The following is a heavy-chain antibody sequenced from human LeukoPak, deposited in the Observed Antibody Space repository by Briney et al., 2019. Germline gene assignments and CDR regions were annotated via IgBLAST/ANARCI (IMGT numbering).Heavy chain of an antibody. J-gene: IGHJ4*02. CDR1: GGSISSYY. Sequence: PSETLSLTCTVSGGSISSYYWSWIRQPPGKGLEWIGYIYYSGSTNYNPSLKSRVTISVDTSKNQFSLKLSSVTAADTAVYYCARVTSSRFGYYFDYWGQGTLVTVSS. V-gene: IGHV4-59*01. CDR2: IYYSGST. D-gene: IGHD3-16*01. CDR3: ARVTSSRFGYYFDY.